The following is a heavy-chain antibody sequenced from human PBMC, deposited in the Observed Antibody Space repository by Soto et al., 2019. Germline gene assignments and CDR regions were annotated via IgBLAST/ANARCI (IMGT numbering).Heavy chain of an antibody. J-gene: IGHJ4*02. Sequence: GGSLRLSCAASGFTFSSYGMHWVRQAPGKGLEWVAVIWYDGSNKYYADSVKGRFTISRDNSKNTLYLQMNSLRAEDTAVYYCASDFCCSTSCYADYWGQGTLVTVSS. CDR1: GFTFSSYG. CDR3: ASDFCCSTSCYADY. CDR2: IWYDGSNK. V-gene: IGHV3-33*01. D-gene: IGHD2-2*01.